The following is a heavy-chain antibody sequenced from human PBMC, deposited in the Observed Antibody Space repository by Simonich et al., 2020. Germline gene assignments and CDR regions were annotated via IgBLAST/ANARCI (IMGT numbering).Heavy chain of an antibody. CDR1: GYTFTGYY. CDR2: VNPNGGGK. J-gene: IGHJ3*02. CDR3: ARGRYYYDSSGYYYDAFDI. V-gene: IGHV1-2*02. Sequence: QVQLVQSGAEVKKPGASVKVSCKASGYTFTGYYMHWVRQAPGQGLEWSGWVNPNGGGKNYAQKFQGRVTMTRDTSISTAYMELSRLRSDDTAVYYCARGRYYYDSSGYYYDAFDIWGQGTMVTVSS. D-gene: IGHD3-22*01.